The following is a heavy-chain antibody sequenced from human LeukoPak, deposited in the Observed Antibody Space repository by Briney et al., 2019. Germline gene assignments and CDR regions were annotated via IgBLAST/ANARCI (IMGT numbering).Heavy chain of an antibody. Sequence: PSETLSLTCIVSGYSISSGYYWGWIRQPPGKGLEWIGSIYHSGSTYYNPSLKSRVTISVDTSKNQFSLKLSSVTAADTAVYYCAREVVPAAIFDWFDPWGQGTLVTVSS. D-gene: IGHD2-2*01. CDR1: GYSISSGYY. CDR2: IYHSGST. V-gene: IGHV4-38-2*02. J-gene: IGHJ5*02. CDR3: AREVVPAAIFDWFDP.